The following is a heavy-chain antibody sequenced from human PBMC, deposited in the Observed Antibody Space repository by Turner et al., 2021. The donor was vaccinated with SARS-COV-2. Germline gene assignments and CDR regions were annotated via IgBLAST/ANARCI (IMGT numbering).Heavy chain of an antibody. Sequence: QLVQSGAAVKKPGSSVQVSCPASGGTFSSYAISWVRQAPGQGLEWMGGSIPIFGTANYAQEFQGRVTITADKSTSTAYMELSSLRSEDTAVYYCARSWRMSNSDFDYWGQGTLVTVSS. D-gene: IGHD6-13*01. J-gene: IGHJ4*02. CDR3: ARSWRMSNSDFDY. CDR1: GGTFSSYA. V-gene: IGHV1-69*06. CDR2: SIPIFGTA.